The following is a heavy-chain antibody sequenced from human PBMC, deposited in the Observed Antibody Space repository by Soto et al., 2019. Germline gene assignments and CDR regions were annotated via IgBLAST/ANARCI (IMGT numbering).Heavy chain of an antibody. V-gene: IGHV1-69*04. J-gene: IGHJ4*02. CDR2: VNPIVSMS. CDR1: GDTFNFYY. D-gene: IGHD3-10*01. Sequence: QVQLVQSGAEVKRPGSSVKVACRASGDTFNFYYINWVRQAPGLGLEWMGRVNPIVSMSNYAQRFQGRVTMTADKSTSTAYMELSGLRSEDTAIYYCATSYGSGYRAFDYSGQGALVTVSS. CDR3: ATSYGSGYRAFDY.